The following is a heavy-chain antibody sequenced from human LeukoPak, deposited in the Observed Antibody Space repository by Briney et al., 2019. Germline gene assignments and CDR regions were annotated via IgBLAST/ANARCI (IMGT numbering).Heavy chain of an antibody. J-gene: IGHJ6*02. CDR3: ARGNRDSSGFYYYYGMDV. Sequence: GRSLRLSCAASGFTFDDYAMFWVRQAPGKGLEWVSGISWDSKNIGYAASVKGRFTISRDNAKNSLHLQLSSLRAEDTAFYYCARGNRDSSGFYYYYGMDVWGQGTTGTVSS. V-gene: IGHV3-9*01. CDR1: GFTFDDYA. CDR2: ISWDSKNI. D-gene: IGHD6-19*01.